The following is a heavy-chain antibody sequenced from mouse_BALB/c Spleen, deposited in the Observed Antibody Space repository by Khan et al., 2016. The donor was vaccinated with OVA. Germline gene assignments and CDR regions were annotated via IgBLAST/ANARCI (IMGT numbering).Heavy chain of an antibody. CDR3: ARDGSRYNYAMDY. Sequence: EVQLQESGPGLVKPSQSLSLTCTVTGYSITSDYAWNWIRQFPGNKLEWMGYISSSGSTNYNPALKSRTSITRDTSKNQSFLQLNSVTTEDTATYYCARDGSRYNYAMDYWGQGTSVTVSS. D-gene: IGHD2-3*01. CDR1: GYSITSDYA. CDR2: ISSSGST. J-gene: IGHJ4*01. V-gene: IGHV3-2*02.